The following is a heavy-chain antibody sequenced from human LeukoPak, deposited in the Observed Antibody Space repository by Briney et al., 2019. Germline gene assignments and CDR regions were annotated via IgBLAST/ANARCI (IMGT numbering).Heavy chain of an antibody. CDR2: INSDGSST. V-gene: IGHV3-74*01. D-gene: IGHD5-12*01. J-gene: IGHJ5*02. CDR1: GFTFSTYW. CDR3: VRESYSRFDP. Sequence: PGGSLRLSCAASGFTFSTYWMQWIRQAPGKGLVWVSHINSDGSSTNYADSVKGRFTISRDNAKNTVYLQMSSLRVEDTAVYYCVRESYSRFDPWGQGTLVTVSS.